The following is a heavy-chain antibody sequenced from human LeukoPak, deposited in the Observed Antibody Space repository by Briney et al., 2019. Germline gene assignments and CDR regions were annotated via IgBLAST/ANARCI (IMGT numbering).Heavy chain of an antibody. V-gene: IGHV3-53*01. J-gene: IGHJ3*02. CDR3: ARRARWLDYYGSVTYAFDI. Sequence: YSGGSTYYADSVKGRFTISRDNSKNTLYLQMNSLRAEDTAVYYCARRARWLDYYGSVTYAFDIWGQGTMVTVSS. D-gene: IGHD3-10*01. CDR2: YSGGST.